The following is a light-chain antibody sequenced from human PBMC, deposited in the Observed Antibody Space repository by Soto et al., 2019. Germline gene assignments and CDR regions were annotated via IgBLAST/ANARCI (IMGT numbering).Light chain of an antibody. CDR3: QQYDTSPPMYS. J-gene: IGKJ2*03. CDR2: ATS. Sequence: IVLTASRGTMSLSPGQRPTLSFMARKSVDSTYLAGYQQKPDQSPRLLIYATSTRAAGIPDRFSGSGSGTDFTLTISRLEPDDVAVYYCQQYDTSPPMYSFGEGTKVDI. CDR1: KSVDSTY. V-gene: IGKV3-20*01.